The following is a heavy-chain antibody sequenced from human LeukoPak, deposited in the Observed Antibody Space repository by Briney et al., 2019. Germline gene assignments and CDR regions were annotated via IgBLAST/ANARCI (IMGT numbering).Heavy chain of an antibody. CDR3: ARKGYSYGSYYFDY. CDR1: GGSISSYY. J-gene: IGHJ4*02. Sequence: PSETLSLTCTVSGGSISSYYWSWIRQPPGKGLEWIGYIYYSGSTNYNPSLKSRVTISVDTSKTQFSLKLNSVTAADTAVYYCARKGYSYGSYYFDYWGQGTLVTVSS. D-gene: IGHD5-18*01. V-gene: IGHV4-59*01. CDR2: IYYSGST.